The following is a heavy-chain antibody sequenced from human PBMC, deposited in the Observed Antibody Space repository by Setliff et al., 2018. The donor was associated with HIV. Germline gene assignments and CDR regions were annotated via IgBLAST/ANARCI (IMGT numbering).Heavy chain of an antibody. CDR1: GFTFRSYA. CDR2: ISGSGGNT. D-gene: IGHD3-22*01. CDR3: AKERNPYYYDSSGYSRFDP. J-gene: IGHJ5*02. V-gene: IGHV3-23*01. Sequence: GGSLRLSCAASGFTFRSYAMSWVRQAPGKGLEWASGISGSGGNTYYADSVKGRFTISRDNSKNTLYLQMNSLRAEDTAVYYCAKERNPYYYDSSGYSRFDPWGQGTLVTVSS.